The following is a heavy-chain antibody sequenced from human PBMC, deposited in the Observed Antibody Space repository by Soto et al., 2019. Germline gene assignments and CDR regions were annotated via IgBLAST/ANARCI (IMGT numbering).Heavy chain of an antibody. CDR1: GFTFSSYS. Sequence: GGSLRLSCAASGFTFSSYSMNWVRQAPGKGLEWVSYISSSSSTIYYADSVKGRFTISRDNAKNSLYLQMNSLRAEDTAVYYCARVSVEDYSSSDAFDIWGQGTMVTVSS. V-gene: IGHV3-48*01. J-gene: IGHJ3*02. D-gene: IGHD6-6*01. CDR3: ARVSVEDYSSSDAFDI. CDR2: ISSSSSTI.